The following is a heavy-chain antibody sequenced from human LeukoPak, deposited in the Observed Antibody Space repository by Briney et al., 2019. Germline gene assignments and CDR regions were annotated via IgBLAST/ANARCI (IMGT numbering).Heavy chain of an antibody. CDR3: ARKTDSGGQGDY. CDR2: IYSGGNT. D-gene: IGHD3-22*01. J-gene: IGHJ4*02. Sequence: GGSLRLSCAASGFTLSSNYMSWVRQAPGKGLECVSVIYSGGNTYYADSVKGRFTISRDNSKNTPHLQMNSLRAEDTAVYYCARKTDSGGQGDYWGPGTLVTVSS. CDR1: GFTLSSNY. V-gene: IGHV3-66*01.